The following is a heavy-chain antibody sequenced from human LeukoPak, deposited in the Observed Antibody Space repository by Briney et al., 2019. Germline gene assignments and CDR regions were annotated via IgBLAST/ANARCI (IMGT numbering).Heavy chain of an antibody. D-gene: IGHD2-15*01. CDR3: ARGRGTGGSNRDFYYYYYMDV. J-gene: IGHJ6*03. V-gene: IGHV1-3*01. CDR2: MNAGNGNT. Sequence: ASVKVSCKASGYIFTDYAIHWLRQAPGQRPEWMGWMNAGNGNTKYSQKFQGRITLIRDTSAATAYMELSSLRHDDLAVYYCARGRGTGGSNRDFYYYYYMDVWGKGTTVTVSS. CDR1: GYIFTDYA.